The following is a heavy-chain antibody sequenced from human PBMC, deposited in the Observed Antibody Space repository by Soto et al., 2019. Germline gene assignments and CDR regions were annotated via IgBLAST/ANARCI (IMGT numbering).Heavy chain of an antibody. CDR2: IYYSGST. CDR3: ARRDRGYYDSSGYYQGSFDY. J-gene: IGHJ4*02. V-gene: IGHV4-61*01. D-gene: IGHD3-22*01. Sequence: TVSGGSVSSGSYYWSWIRQPPGKGLEWIGYIYYSGSTNYNPSLKSRVTISVDTSKNQFSLKLSSVTAADTAVYYCARRDRGYYDSSGYYQGSFDYWGQGTLVTVSS. CDR1: GGSVSSGSYY.